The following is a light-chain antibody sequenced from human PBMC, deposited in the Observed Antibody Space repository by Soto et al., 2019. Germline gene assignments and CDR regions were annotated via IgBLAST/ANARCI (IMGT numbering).Light chain of an antibody. CDR3: KQYKEWPPFT. V-gene: IGKV3-15*01. CDR2: GAS. J-gene: IGKJ5*01. CDR1: QYVSNK. Sequence: EIVMTQSPATLSVSPGETATLSCRAGQYVSNKVAWYQQKPGQAPSLLILGASTRATGVPARFSGSGSGTEFTLSISSLQSEDFAVYYCKQYKEWPPFTFGQGTRLEI.